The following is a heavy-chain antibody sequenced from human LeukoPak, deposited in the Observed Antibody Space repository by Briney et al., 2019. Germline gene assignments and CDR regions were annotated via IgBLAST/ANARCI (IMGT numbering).Heavy chain of an antibody. CDR1: GGTFSSYA. V-gene: IGHV1-69*05. CDR3: AVTGTDNFDY. D-gene: IGHD1-7*01. Sequence: GASVKVSCKASGGTFSSYAISWVRQAPGQGLEWMGGIIPIFGTANYAQKFQGRVTITTDESTGTAYMELSSLRSEDTAVYYCAVTGTDNFDYWGQGTLVTVSS. J-gene: IGHJ4*02. CDR2: IIPIFGTA.